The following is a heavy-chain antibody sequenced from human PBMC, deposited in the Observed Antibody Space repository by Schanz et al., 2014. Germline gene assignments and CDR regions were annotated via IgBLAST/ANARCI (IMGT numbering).Heavy chain of an antibody. CDR1: GYTFTSYG. CDR2: NISILGIP. CDR3: ARGRGFYDY. Sequence: QVQLVQSGAEVKKPGASVKVSCKASGYTFTSYGISWVRQAPGQGLEWMGRNISILGIPNYAQKFQGRVTFTADKSTSTAYMELSSLKSEDTAVYYCARGRGFYDYWGQGTLVTVSS. D-gene: IGHD3-10*01. J-gene: IGHJ4*02. V-gene: IGHV1-69*04.